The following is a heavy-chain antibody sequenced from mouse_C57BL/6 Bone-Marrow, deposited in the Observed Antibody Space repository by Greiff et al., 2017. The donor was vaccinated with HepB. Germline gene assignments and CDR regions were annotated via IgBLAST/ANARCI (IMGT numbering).Heavy chain of an antibody. CDR2: ISDGGSYT. J-gene: IGHJ2*01. CDR3: ARGFITTVVAPHFDY. CDR1: GFTFSSYA. V-gene: IGHV5-4*03. Sequence: EVKLVESGGGLVKPGGSLKLSCAASGFTFSSYAMSWVRQTPEKRLEWVATISDGGSYTYYPDNVKGRFTISRDNAKNNLYLQMSHLKSEDTAMYYCARGFITTVVAPHFDYWGQGTTLTVSS. D-gene: IGHD1-1*01.